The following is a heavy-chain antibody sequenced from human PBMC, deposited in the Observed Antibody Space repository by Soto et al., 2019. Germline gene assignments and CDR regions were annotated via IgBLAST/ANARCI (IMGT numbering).Heavy chain of an antibody. Sequence: ASVKVSCKASGGTFSSYAISWVRQAPGQGLEWMGGIIPIFGTANYAQKFQGRVTITADESTRTAYMELSSLRSEDTAVYYCARDKPSHLGGFWSGYPGIWGPTGYYGMDVWGQGTTVTVSS. V-gene: IGHV1-69*13. J-gene: IGHJ6*02. CDR1: GGTFSSYA. D-gene: IGHD3-3*01. CDR2: IIPIFGTA. CDR3: ARDKPSHLGGFWSGYPGIWGPTGYYGMDV.